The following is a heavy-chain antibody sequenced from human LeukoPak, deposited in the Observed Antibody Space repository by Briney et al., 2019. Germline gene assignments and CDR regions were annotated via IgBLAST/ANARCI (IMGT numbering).Heavy chain of an antibody. J-gene: IGHJ5*02. D-gene: IGHD6-13*01. CDR1: GFTFSDYY. V-gene: IGHV3-11*01. Sequence: GVLRLSCAASGFTFSDYYMSWIRQAPGKGLEWVSYISSSGSTIYYADSVKGRFTISRDNAKNSLYLQMNSLRAEDTAVYYCARDSGPKSIAAAGTSDWFDPWGQGTLVTVSS. CDR2: ISSSGSTI. CDR3: ARDSGPKSIAAAGTSDWFDP.